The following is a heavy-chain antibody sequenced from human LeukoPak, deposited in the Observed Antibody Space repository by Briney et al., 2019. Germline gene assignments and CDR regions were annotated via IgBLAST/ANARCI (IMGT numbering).Heavy chain of an antibody. CDR3: SPHRRYGDRSLDY. V-gene: IGHV4-31*03. CDR1: GGSISSGADY. CDR2: VFHSGST. Sequence: PQTLCLTCTVSGGSISSGADYWGWIRQHPGEGLGYIGYVFHSGSTYYNPSLRSRVTMSVDTPKNQFFLNLSSVTAADTAVYSCSPHRRYGDRSLDYWGQGTLVTVSS. D-gene: IGHD4-17*01. J-gene: IGHJ4*02.